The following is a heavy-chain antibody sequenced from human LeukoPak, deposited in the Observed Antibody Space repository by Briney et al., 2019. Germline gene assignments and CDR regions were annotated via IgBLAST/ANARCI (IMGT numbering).Heavy chain of an antibody. V-gene: IGHV3-7*01. CDR3: ARDRDRNYYDSSGDAFDI. CDR1: GFTLSSYW. CDR2: IKQDGSEK. Sequence: PGGSLRLSCAASGFTLSSYWMTWVRQAPGKGLEWVANIKQDGSEKYYVDSVKGRFTISRDNAKSSLFLQMNSLRAEDTAVYYCARDRDRNYYDSSGDAFDIWGQGTMVTVSS. D-gene: IGHD3-22*01. J-gene: IGHJ3*02.